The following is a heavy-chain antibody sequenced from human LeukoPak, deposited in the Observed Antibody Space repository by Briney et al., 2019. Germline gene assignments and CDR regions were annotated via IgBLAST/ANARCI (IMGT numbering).Heavy chain of an antibody. D-gene: IGHD2-2*01. Sequence: GASVKVSCKASGYTFTSYSISWVRQAPGQGLEWMGWISAYNGNTNYAQKLQGRVTMTTDTSTSTAYMELRSLRSDDTAVYYCARSTPYIVVVPAGPTFDYWGQGTLVTVSS. V-gene: IGHV1-18*01. CDR1: GYTFTSYS. J-gene: IGHJ4*02. CDR3: ARSTPYIVVVPAGPTFDY. CDR2: ISAYNGNT.